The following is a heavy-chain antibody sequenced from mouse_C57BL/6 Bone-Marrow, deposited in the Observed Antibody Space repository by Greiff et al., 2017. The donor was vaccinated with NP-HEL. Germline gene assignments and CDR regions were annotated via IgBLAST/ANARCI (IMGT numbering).Heavy chain of an antibody. D-gene: IGHD1-1*01. V-gene: IGHV14-3*01. CDR2: IDPANGNT. J-gene: IGHJ4*01. Sequence: EVKLQESVAELVRPGASVKLSCTASGFNIKNTYMHWVKQRPEQGLEWIGRIDPANGNTKYAPKFQGKATITADTSSNTAYLQLSSLTSEDTAIYYCARSDYGSPLYYAMDYWGQGTSVTVSS. CDR3: ARSDYGSPLYYAMDY. CDR1: GFNIKNTY.